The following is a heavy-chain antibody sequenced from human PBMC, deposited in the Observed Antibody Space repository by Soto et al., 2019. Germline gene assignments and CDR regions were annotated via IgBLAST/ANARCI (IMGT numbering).Heavy chain of an antibody. CDR2: INHSGST. CDR1: GGSFSGYY. Sequence: QVQLQQWGAGLLKPSETLSLTCAAYGGSFSGYYWSWIRQPPGKGLQWIGEINHSGSTKDNPSLNSRVNISVDTFKNQFSLKLSSVTAADTAVYYRARGWELRNGMDGWGQGTTVIVTS. D-gene: IGHD1-26*01. CDR3: ARGWELRNGMDG. J-gene: IGHJ6*02. V-gene: IGHV4-34*01.